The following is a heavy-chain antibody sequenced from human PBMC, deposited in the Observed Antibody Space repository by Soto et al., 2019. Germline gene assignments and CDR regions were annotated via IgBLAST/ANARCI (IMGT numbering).Heavy chain of an antibody. CDR2: IIPLLDVT. CDR1: GGTFSTYT. J-gene: IGHJ4*02. V-gene: IGHV1-69*08. D-gene: IGHD3-10*01. Sequence: QVQLVRSGAEVKKPGSSVKVSCKASGGTFSTYTINWVRQAPGQGLEWMGRIIPLLDVTNNAQRFQGRVTITADKSTSTVYVELTSLTSQDTAVYYCARDSGTVGYDDSWGQGTLVTVSS. CDR3: ARDSGTVGYDDS.